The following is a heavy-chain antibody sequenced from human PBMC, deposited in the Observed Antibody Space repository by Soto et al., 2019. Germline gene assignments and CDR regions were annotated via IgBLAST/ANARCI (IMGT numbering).Heavy chain of an antibody. D-gene: IGHD4-17*01. J-gene: IGHJ2*01. CDR3: ARDQYGDQPGQHWYFDL. CDR2: IYSGGST. Sequence: EVQLVEFGGGLVQPGGSLRLSCAASGFTVSSNYMSWVRQAPGKGLEWVSVIYSGGSTYYADSVKGRFTISRHNSXNXPYLQMNSLRAEDTAVYYCARDQYGDQPGQHWYFDLWGRGTLVTVSS. CDR1: GFTVSSNY. V-gene: IGHV3-53*04.